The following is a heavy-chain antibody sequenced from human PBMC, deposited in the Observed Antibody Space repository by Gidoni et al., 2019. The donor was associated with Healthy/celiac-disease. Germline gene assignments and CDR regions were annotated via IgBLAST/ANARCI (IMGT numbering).Heavy chain of an antibody. CDR2: INAGNGNT. J-gene: IGHJ5*02. D-gene: IGHD3-10*01. CDR3: ARVPYYYGSGSWNWFDP. Sequence: QVQLVQSGAEVKKPGASVQVSCKASGYTFTSYAMHWVRQAPGQRLEWMGWINAGNGNTKYSQKFQGRVTITRDTSASTAYMELSSLRSEDTAVYYCARVPYYYGSGSWNWFDPWGQGTLVTVSS. V-gene: IGHV1-3*01. CDR1: GYTFTSYA.